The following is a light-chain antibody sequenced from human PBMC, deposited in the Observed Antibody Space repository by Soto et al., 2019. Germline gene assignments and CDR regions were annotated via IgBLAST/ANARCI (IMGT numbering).Light chain of an antibody. CDR3: CSYAGTNTLFV. V-gene: IGLV2-11*01. CDR2: DVT. Sequence: QSVLTQPRSVSGSPGQSVTISCTGTSSDVGGYDYVSWYQHHPGKAPKLMICDVTKRPSGVPDRFSGSKSGNTASLTISGLQAEDEADYYCCSYAGTNTLFVFGTGTKLTV. J-gene: IGLJ1*01. CDR1: SSDVGGYDY.